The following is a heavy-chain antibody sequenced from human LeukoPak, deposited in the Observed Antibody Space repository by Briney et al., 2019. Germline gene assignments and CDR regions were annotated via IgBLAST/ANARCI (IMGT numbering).Heavy chain of an antibody. Sequence: SETLSLTCTVSGGSVSSGSYYWSWIRQPPGKGLEWIGYIYYSGSTNYNPSLKSRVTISVDTSKNQFSLKLSSVTAADTAVYYCARWFYYDSSGYDSPLWGQGTLVTVSS. J-gene: IGHJ4*02. CDR1: GGSVSSGSYY. CDR2: IYYSGST. V-gene: IGHV4-61*01. CDR3: ARWFYYDSSGYDSPL. D-gene: IGHD3-22*01.